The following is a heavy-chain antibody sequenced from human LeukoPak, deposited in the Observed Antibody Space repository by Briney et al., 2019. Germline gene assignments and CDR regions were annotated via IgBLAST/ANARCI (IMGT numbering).Heavy chain of an antibody. D-gene: IGHD2-8*01. Sequence: PGGSLRLSCAASGFTFSSYGMTWVRQAPGKGLEWFSAISDTGGSTYDADSVKGRFTISRDNSKNTLYLQMNSLRAEDTAVYYCAKDTSIGRYCTNGVCSPFDYWGQGTLVTVSS. CDR2: ISDTGGST. J-gene: IGHJ4*02. V-gene: IGHV3-23*01. CDR3: AKDTSIGRYCTNGVCSPFDY. CDR1: GFTFSSYG.